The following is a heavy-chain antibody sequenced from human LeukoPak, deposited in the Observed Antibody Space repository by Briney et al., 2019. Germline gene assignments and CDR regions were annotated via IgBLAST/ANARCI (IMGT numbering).Heavy chain of an antibody. D-gene: IGHD3-10*01. CDR3: AKSNGYGLVDI. J-gene: IGHJ3*02. CDR2: IFYSGST. CDR1: GFAFGGYE. Sequence: GSLRLSCAASGFAFGGYEMNWVRQPPGKGLEWIGNIFYSGSTYYSPSLKSRVTISLDTSRNQFSLKLTSVTAADTAVYYCAKSNGYGLVDIWGQGTMVTVSS. V-gene: IGHV4-34*12.